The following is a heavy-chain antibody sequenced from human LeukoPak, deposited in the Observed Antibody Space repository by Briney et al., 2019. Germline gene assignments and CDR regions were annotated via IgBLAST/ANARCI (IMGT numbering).Heavy chain of an antibody. D-gene: IGHD3-10*01. CDR3: VRQRGASGTINHFDP. Sequence: GESLKISCKTSGYSFTTYWISWVRQMPGTGLEWVGAVYPDDSDTTYSPSFQGHVVISANRSIRTAYLQWNTLKTSDTAMYYCVRQRGASGTINHFDPWGQGTLVTVSS. J-gene: IGHJ5*02. V-gene: IGHV5-51*01. CDR2: VYPDDSDT. CDR1: GYSFTTYW.